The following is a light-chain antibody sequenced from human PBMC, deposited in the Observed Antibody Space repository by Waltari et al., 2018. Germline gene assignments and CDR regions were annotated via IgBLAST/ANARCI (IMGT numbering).Light chain of an antibody. Sequence: QSVLTQPPSVSGAPGQSITISCTGSSSNIGAGYDVHWYQHLPGPAPKLLIYGHNNRPSGVPYRFSGSKSGTSAALAITGLQAEDDADYYCQSYDSSVSAWVFGGGTKLTVV. J-gene: IGLJ3*02. CDR1: SSNIGAGYD. CDR3: QSYDSSVSAWV. CDR2: GHN. V-gene: IGLV1-40*01.